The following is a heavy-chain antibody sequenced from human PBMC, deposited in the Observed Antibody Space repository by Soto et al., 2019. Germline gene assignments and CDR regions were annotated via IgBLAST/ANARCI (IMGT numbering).Heavy chain of an antibody. D-gene: IGHD3-16*02. CDR3: ARQSDGRVYDYVWGSYPLGVLFDP. Sequence: SNTPALTFTVYDCALSSSSYYCCWIRQPPGKGLEWIGSIYYSGSTYYNPSLKSRVTISVDTSKNQFSLKLSSVTAADTAVYYCARQSDGRVYDYVWGSYPLGVLFDPWGQGTLVTVSS. V-gene: IGHV4-39*01. CDR2: IYYSGST. J-gene: IGHJ5*01. CDR1: DCALSSSSYY.